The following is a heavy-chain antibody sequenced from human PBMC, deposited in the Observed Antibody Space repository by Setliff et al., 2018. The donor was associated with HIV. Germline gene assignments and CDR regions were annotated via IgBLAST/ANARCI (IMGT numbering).Heavy chain of an antibody. CDR2: ISTSGGAA. D-gene: IGHD6-6*01. J-gene: IGHJ4*02. V-gene: IGHV3-23*01. Sequence: GGSLRLSCAASGFTFSNHVMNWVRQAPGKGLEWVSAISTSGGAADYADSVKGRFTISRDNSKNTLYLQMNSLRVEDTAVYYCAKEPKLGGIAAPFDYWGQGTLVTVSS. CDR1: GFTFSNHV. CDR3: AKEPKLGGIAAPFDY.